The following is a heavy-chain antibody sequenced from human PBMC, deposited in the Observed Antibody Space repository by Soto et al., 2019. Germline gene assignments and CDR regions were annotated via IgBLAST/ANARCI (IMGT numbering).Heavy chain of an antibody. V-gene: IGHV3-30-3*01. D-gene: IGHD2-8*02. J-gene: IGHJ6*02. CDR3: ARDRGYCPGDSCDYYYGMDV. Sequence: QAQLVESGGGVVRPGRSLRLSCAASEFTFSGYAMHWVRQAPGKGLEWVAVISYDGSNKYYADSVKGRFTISRDNSKNTLHLQINSLRPEDTAVYYCARDRGYCPGDSCDYYYGMDVWGQGTTVTVSS. CDR1: EFTFSGYA. CDR2: ISYDGSNK.